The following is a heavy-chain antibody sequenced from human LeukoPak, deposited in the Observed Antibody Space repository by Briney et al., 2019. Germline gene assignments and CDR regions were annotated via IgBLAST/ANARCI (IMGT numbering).Heavy chain of an antibody. Sequence: SETLSLTCAVYGGSFSGCYWSWIRQPPGKGLEWIGEINHSGSTNYNPSLKSRVTISVDTSKNQFSLKLSSVTAADTAVYYCASHPIAVAGTDWFDPWGQGTLVTVSS. V-gene: IGHV4-34*01. J-gene: IGHJ5*02. CDR1: GGSFSGCY. D-gene: IGHD6-19*01. CDR3: ASHPIAVAGTDWFDP. CDR2: INHSGST.